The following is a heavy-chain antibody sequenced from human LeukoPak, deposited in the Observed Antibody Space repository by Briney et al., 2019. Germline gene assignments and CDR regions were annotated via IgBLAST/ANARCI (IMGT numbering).Heavy chain of an antibody. J-gene: IGHJ4*02. CDR3: VRRDTGWNYFDY. CDR1: AGSINIHY. D-gene: IGHD6-19*01. V-gene: IGHV4-4*08. Sequence: PSQTLSLTCAVSAGSINIHYWGWIRQPPGKGLQWIGYIYSTGKNNYNPSLKSRVTISLDTSKSHLSLNLTSVLAADTAIYYCVRRDTGWNYFDYWGQGILVTVSS. CDR2: IYSTGKN.